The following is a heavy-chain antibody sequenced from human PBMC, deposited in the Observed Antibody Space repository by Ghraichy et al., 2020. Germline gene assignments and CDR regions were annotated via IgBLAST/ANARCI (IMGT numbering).Heavy chain of an antibody. Sequence: LSLTCTVSGGSISSYYWSWIRQPPGKGLEWIGYIYYSGSTNYNPSLKSRVTISVDTSKNQFSLKLSSVTAADTAVYYCARGQRYSSGWYIDYWGQGTLVTVAS. CDR2: IYYSGST. D-gene: IGHD6-19*01. V-gene: IGHV4-59*01. CDR3: ARGQRYSSGWYIDY. J-gene: IGHJ4*02. CDR1: GGSISSYY.